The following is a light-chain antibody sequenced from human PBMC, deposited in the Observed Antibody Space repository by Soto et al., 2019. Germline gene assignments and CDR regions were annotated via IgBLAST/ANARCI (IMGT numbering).Light chain of an antibody. J-gene: IGLJ3*02. CDR2: DVS. CDR1: SSDVGGYNY. Sequence: QSALTQPRSVSGSPGQSVTISCTGTSSDVGGYNYVSWYQQHPGKAPKLMIYDVSKRPSGVPDRFSGSKSGNTASLTISGLQAEDGADYYCCSYAGSHTWVFGGGTKLTVL. CDR3: CSYAGSHTWV. V-gene: IGLV2-11*01.